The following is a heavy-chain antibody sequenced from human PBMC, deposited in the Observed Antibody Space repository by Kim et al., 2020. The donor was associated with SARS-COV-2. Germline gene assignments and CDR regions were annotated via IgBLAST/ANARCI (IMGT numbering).Heavy chain of an antibody. CDR3: VRGGGMTNFDY. Sequence: GGSLRLSCAASEFTFSTSWMSWVRQAPGKGLEWVARISHDGNDKYYVDSVKGRFAISRDNAKNSLYLQMNSLRAEDTAMYSCVRGGGMTNFDYRALGTLV. J-gene: IGHJ4*02. CDR2: ISHDGNDK. D-gene: IGHD3-16*01. V-gene: IGHV3-7*03. CDR1: EFTFSTSW.